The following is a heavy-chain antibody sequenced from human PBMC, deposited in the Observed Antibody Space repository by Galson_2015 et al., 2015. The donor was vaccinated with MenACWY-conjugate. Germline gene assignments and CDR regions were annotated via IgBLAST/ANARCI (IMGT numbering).Heavy chain of an antibody. Sequence: QSGAEVKKPGESLQISCKASGYNFITYWIGWVRQVPGKGLEWVGFISPIDSKTRYSPAFEGRVTISADNSITTAYLQWNSLQASDTAMYYCARHPPGGRGMDVWGQGTTVTVSS. CDR3: ARHPPGGRGMDV. CDR1: GYNFITYW. J-gene: IGHJ6*02. D-gene: IGHD1-26*01. V-gene: IGHV5-51*01. CDR2: ISPIDSKT.